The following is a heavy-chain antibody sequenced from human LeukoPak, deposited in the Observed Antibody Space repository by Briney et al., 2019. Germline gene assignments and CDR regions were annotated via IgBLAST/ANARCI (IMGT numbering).Heavy chain of an antibody. V-gene: IGHV4-38-2*02. CDR3: ARQSGSYLKNFDY. D-gene: IGHD1-26*01. Sequence: SETLSLTCTVSGYSISSGYYWGWIRQPPGKGLEWIGSIYHSGSTYYNPSLESRVTISVDTSKNQFSLKLSSVTAADTAVYYCARQSGSYLKNFDYWGQGTLVTVSS. CDR2: IYHSGST. CDR1: GYSISSGYY. J-gene: IGHJ4*02.